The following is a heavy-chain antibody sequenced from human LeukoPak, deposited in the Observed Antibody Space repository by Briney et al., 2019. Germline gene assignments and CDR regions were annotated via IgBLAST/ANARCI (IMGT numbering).Heavy chain of an antibody. CDR3: ASQSDYGDYDGGY. CDR1: GGSFSGYY. Sequence: SETLSLTCAVYGGSFSGYYWSWIRQPPGKGLEWIGEVNHSGSTNYNPSLKSRVTISVDTSKNQFSLKLSSVTAADTAVYYCASQSDYGDYDGGYWGQGTLVTVSS. V-gene: IGHV4-34*01. CDR2: VNHSGST. J-gene: IGHJ4*02. D-gene: IGHD4-17*01.